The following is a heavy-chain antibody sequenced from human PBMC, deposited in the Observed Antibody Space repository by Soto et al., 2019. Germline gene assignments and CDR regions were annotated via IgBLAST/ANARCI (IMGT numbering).Heavy chain of an antibody. CDR1: GLSLSTSGVG. D-gene: IGHD2-2*01. J-gene: IGHJ4*02. CDR2: IYWDDDK. V-gene: IGHV2-5*02. Sequence: QITLKESGPTLVKPTQTLTLTCTVSGLSLSTSGVGVGWIRQPPGKALEWLALIYWDDDKRYSPSLKSRLTITTDTSKNQVVLTMTNMDPVDTATYYCAHRRRCISPSCYGVDYFDYWGQGTLVTVSS. CDR3: AHRRRCISPSCYGVDYFDY.